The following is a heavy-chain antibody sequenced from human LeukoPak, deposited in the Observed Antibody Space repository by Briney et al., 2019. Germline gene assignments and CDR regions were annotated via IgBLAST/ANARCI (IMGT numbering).Heavy chain of an antibody. CDR3: ARCHLRGYDAFDI. D-gene: IGHD3-10*01. J-gene: IGHJ3*02. CDR1: GFTFSDYY. CDR2: ISSSGSTI. Sequence: NPGGSLRLSCAASGFTFSDYYMSWIRQAPGKGLEWVSYISSSGSTIYYADSVKGRFTISRDNAKNSLYLQMNSLRAEDTAVYYCARCHLRGYDAFDIWGQGTMVTVSS. V-gene: IGHV3-11*01.